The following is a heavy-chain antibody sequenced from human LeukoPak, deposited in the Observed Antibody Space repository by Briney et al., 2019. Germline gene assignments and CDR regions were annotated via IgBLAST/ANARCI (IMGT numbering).Heavy chain of an antibody. CDR3: ARDGSGLITTGYFDY. CDR2: IWLDGINK. D-gene: IGHD3-22*01. Sequence: PGGSLRLSCAASGFTFSSYGMHWVRQAPGKGLEWGAVIWLDGINKYYADSVKGGFTITRDNSKNTLYLQMNSLRAEDTAVYYCARDGSGLITTGYFDYWGQGTLVTVSS. J-gene: IGHJ4*02. V-gene: IGHV3-33*08. CDR1: GFTFSSYG.